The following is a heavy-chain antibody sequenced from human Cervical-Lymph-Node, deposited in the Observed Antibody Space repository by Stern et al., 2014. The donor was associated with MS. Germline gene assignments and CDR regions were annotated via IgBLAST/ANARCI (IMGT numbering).Heavy chain of an antibody. CDR2: INGDGSST. V-gene: IGHV3-74*03. J-gene: IGHJ6*02. D-gene: IGHD3/OR15-3a*01. CDR1: GFTVSSYR. CDR3: VRDTYDMSFLLGWTGGMDV. Sequence: EVQLVESGGGLVQPGGSLRLSCVASGFTVSSYRMHWVRQGPERGLEWVARINGDGSSTTYAASVKGRFTISRDNAKNTLNLQMNSLRGEDTAMYYCVRDTYDMSFLLGWTGGMDVWGQGTTVTVSS.